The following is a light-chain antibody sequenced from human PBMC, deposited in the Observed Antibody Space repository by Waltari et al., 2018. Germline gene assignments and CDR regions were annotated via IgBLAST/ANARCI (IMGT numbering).Light chain of an antibody. CDR3: QQSKIWPA. J-gene: IGKJ1*01. CDR2: GAS. V-gene: IGKV3-15*01. CDR1: QGISSD. Sequence: EIVMTQSPATLSVSPGERATLSCRASQGISSDLAWYQQKPGQAPRLLIFGASTRATGVPARFSGSGSGTEFTLTISSLQSEDFGVYYCQQSKIWPAFGQGTKVEIE.